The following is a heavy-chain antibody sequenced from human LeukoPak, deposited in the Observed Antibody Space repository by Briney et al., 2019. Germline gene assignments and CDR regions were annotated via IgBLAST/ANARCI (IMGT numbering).Heavy chain of an antibody. CDR3: ARGTPGALLWFGELFFPSFDY. Sequence: KPSETLSLTCAVYGGSFSGYYWSWIRQPPGKGLEWIGEINHSGSTNYNPSLKSRVTISVDTSKNQFSLKLSSVTAADTAVYYCARGTPGALLWFGELFFPSFDYWGQGTLVTVSS. J-gene: IGHJ4*02. D-gene: IGHD3-10*01. CDR1: GGSFSGYY. V-gene: IGHV4-34*01. CDR2: INHSGST.